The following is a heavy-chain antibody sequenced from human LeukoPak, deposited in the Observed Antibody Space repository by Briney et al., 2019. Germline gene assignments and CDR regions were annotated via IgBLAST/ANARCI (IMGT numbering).Heavy chain of an antibody. CDR3: ARVKLLYGSGIGDAFDI. CDR2: INWNGGST. J-gene: IGHJ3*02. D-gene: IGHD3-10*01. V-gene: IGHV3-20*04. CDR1: GFTVSSHD. Sequence: GGSLRLSCAASGFTVSSHDMSWVRQAPGKGLEWVSGINWNGGSTGYEDSVKGRFTISRDNAKNSLYLQMNSLRAEDTALYYCARVKLLYGSGIGDAFDIWGQGAMVTVSS.